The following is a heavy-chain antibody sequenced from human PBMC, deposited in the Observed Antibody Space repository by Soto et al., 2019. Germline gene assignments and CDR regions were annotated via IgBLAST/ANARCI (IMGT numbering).Heavy chain of an antibody. Sequence: PGGSLRLSCAASGFTVSSNYMSWVRQAPGKGLEWVSVIYSGGSTYYADSVKGRFTISRDNSKNTLYLQMNSLRAEDTAVYYCARDKIGYSSSWLGPPHYGMDVWGQGTTVTVSS. J-gene: IGHJ6*02. CDR1: GFTVSSNY. CDR3: ARDKIGYSSSWLGPPHYGMDV. D-gene: IGHD6-13*01. CDR2: IYSGGST. V-gene: IGHV3-53*01.